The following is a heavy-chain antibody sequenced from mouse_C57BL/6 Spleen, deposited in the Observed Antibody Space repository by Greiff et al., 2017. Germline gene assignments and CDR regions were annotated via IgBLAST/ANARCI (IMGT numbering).Heavy chain of an antibody. D-gene: IGHD2-1*01. CDR2: ISDGGSYT. V-gene: IGHV5-4*03. CDR3: ARGNYGNYIDY. J-gene: IGHJ2*01. Sequence: EVKLVESGGGLVKPGGSLKLSCAASGFTFSSYAMSWVRQTPEKRLEWVATISDGGSYTYYPDNVKGRFTISRDNAKNNLYLQMSHLKSEDTAMYYCARGNYGNYIDYWGQGTTLTVSS. CDR1: GFTFSSYA.